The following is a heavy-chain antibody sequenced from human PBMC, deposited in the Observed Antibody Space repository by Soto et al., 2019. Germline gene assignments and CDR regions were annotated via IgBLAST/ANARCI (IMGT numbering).Heavy chain of an antibody. CDR3: ARGGTRGYYYGMDV. D-gene: IGHD1-1*01. J-gene: IGHJ6*02. Sequence: QVQLVQSGAEVKKPGSSVKVSCKASGGTFSSYTISWVRQAPGQGLEWMGRIIPILGIANYAQKFQGRVTITADKSTGTAYMELSSLRSEDTAVYYCARGGTRGYYYGMDVWGQGTTVTVSS. CDR1: GGTFSSYT. CDR2: IIPILGIA. V-gene: IGHV1-69*02.